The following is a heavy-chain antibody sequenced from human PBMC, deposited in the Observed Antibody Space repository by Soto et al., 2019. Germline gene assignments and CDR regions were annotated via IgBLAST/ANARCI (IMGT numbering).Heavy chain of an antibody. Sequence: QVQLVESGGGLAKPGGSLRLSCAASGFTFSHYFMTWIRQAPGRGLEWVSHISNSGSTPYYADSVKGRFTISRDNAKDSLSLQMNSLRAEDTAVYYCVREKYCSGGSCDSDYWGQGTLVTVSS. J-gene: IGHJ4*02. V-gene: IGHV3-11*01. CDR2: ISNSGSTP. CDR1: GFTFSHYF. CDR3: VREKYCSGGSCDSDY. D-gene: IGHD2-15*01.